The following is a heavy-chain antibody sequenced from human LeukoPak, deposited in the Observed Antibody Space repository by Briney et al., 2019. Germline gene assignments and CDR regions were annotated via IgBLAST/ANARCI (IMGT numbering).Heavy chain of an antibody. V-gene: IGHV3-13*04. CDR1: GFTFNFYD. J-gene: IGHJ4*02. Sequence: GGSLGLSCAAYGFTFNFYDMHWVRQAPGEGLEWVSSIGTAGDTHYPHSVKGRFTISRENAKTSFYLQMNTLGAGDTALYYCARSPPDYAFWRGYYFDDWGQGTLVTVSS. CDR3: ARSPPDYAFWRGYYFDD. CDR2: IGTAGDT. D-gene: IGHD3-3*01.